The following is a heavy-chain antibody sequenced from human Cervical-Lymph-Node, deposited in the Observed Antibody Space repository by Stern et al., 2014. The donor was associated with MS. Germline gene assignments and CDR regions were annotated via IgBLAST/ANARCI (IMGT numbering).Heavy chain of an antibody. CDR2: VKSSGST. V-gene: IGHV1-46*01. CDR3: ARGDALKGVSIDY. J-gene: IGHJ4*02. CDR1: GYSLTSYY. D-gene: IGHD2/OR15-2a*01. Sequence: QLVQSGAEVKKPGASVKVSCKASGYSLTSYYMHWVRQAPGQGLEWMGVVKSSGSTSYAQKFQGRITMTRDTSTSTVYMESEDTAIYYCARGDALKGVSIDYWGQGPLVTVSS.